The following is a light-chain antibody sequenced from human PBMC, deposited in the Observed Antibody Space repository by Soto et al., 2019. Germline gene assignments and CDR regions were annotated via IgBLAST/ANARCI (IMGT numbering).Light chain of an antibody. V-gene: IGLV1-40*01. CDR2: VNS. CDR3: QSYDSSLSAVV. Sequence: QSVLTQPPSVSGAPGQRVTISYTGSSSNIGAGYDVHWYQQLPGTAPKLLIYVNSNRPSGVPDRFSGSKSGTSASLAITGLQAEDEADYYCQSYDSSLSAVVFGGGTKVTVL. CDR1: SSNIGAGYD. J-gene: IGLJ2*01.